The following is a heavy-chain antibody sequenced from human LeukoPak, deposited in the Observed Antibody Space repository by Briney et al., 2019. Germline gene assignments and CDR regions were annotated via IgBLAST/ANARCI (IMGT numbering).Heavy chain of an antibody. D-gene: IGHD1-26*01. J-gene: IGHJ4*02. V-gene: IGHV3-30*04. Sequence: GGSLRLSCAASGFTFSSYAMHWVRQAPGKGLEWVAVISYDGSNKYYAGSVKGRFTISRDNSKNTLYLQMNSLRAEDTAVYYCARELSGRGAYWGQGTLVTVSS. CDR2: ISYDGSNK. CDR3: ARELSGRGAY. CDR1: GFTFSSYA.